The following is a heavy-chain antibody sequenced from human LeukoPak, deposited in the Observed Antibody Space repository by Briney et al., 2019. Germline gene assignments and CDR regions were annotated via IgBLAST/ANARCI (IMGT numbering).Heavy chain of an antibody. Sequence: SETLSLTCTVSGVSISSHYWDWIRQPPRKGLEWIGSVSYSGSTYYNPSLKSRVTISVDTSKNQFSLNLTSVTAADTAVYYCARRNYYYGMDVWGQGTTVTVSS. CDR2: VSYSGST. V-gene: IGHV4-39*01. CDR3: ARRNYYYGMDV. J-gene: IGHJ6*02. CDR1: GVSISSHY.